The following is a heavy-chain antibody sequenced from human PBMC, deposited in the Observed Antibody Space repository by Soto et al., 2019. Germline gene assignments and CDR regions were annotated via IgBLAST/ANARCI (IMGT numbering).Heavy chain of an antibody. CDR2: IHYSGTT. D-gene: IGHD2-8*01. CDR3: ARYNSYAIDY. V-gene: IGHV4-59*01. CDR1: GTSISSYY. Sequence: PSETLSLTCTVSGTSISSYYWSWIRQPPGRGLEWIANIHYSGTTNYNPSLASRVTLSVDTSKNQFSLKMTSVTAADRAMYFCARYNSYAIDYWGRGTLVTVSS. J-gene: IGHJ4*02.